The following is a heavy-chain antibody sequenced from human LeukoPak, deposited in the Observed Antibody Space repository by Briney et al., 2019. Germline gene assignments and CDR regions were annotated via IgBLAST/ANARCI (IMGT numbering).Heavy chain of an antibody. V-gene: IGHV3-21*01. CDR3: ARDPRYGSSGFDY. CDR2: ISSRSSYK. CDR1: GFTVSSNY. Sequence: GGSLRLSCAASGFTVSSNYMNWVRQAPGKGLEWVSSISSRSSYKYYADSVKGRFTISRDNAKNSLYLQMNSLRAEDTAVYYCARDPRYGSSGFDYWGQGTLVTVSS. J-gene: IGHJ4*02. D-gene: IGHD3-22*01.